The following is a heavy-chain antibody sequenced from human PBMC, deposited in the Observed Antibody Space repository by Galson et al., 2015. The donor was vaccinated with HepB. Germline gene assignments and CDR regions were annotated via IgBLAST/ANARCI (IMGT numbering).Heavy chain of an antibody. Sequence: SVKVSCKASTYTFTDYYMHWVRQAPGQGLEWMGWINPNSGGTNFAQKFQGRVTMTRDTSISTAYMELSRLRSDDTAVYYCARGSLWFGDKTAFDIWGQGTMVTVSS. CDR2: INPNSGGT. D-gene: IGHD3-10*01. V-gene: IGHV1-2*02. J-gene: IGHJ3*02. CDR1: TYTFTDYY. CDR3: ARGSLWFGDKTAFDI.